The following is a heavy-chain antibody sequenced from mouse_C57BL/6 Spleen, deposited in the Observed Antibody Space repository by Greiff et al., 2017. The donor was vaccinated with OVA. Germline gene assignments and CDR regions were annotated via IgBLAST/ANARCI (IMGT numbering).Heavy chain of an antibody. CDR3: ATPIYDGYSWFAY. D-gene: IGHD2-3*01. J-gene: IGHJ3*01. CDR1: GYTFTSYG. CDR2: IYPRSGNT. V-gene: IGHV1-81*01. Sequence: QVHVKQSGAELARPGASVKLSCKASGYTFTSYGISWVKQRTGQGLEWIGEIYPRSGNTYYNEKFKGKATLTADKSSSTAYMELRSLTSEDSAVYFCATPIYDGYSWFAYWGQGTLVTVSA.